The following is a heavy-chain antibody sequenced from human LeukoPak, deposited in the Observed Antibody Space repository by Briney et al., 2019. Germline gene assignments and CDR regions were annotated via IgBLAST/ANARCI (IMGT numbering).Heavy chain of an antibody. V-gene: IGHV4-4*07. CDR1: GGSINIYY. Sequence: PSETLSLTCTVSGGSINIYYWSWIRQPAGKGLEWIGRIYTSGSTNYNPSLKSRVTISVDTSKNQFSLKLTSVTAADTAVYYCARGPYKYDGSGAFDIWGQGTMVTVSS. CDR2: IYTSGST. J-gene: IGHJ3*02. CDR3: ARGPYKYDGSGAFDI. D-gene: IGHD3-22*01.